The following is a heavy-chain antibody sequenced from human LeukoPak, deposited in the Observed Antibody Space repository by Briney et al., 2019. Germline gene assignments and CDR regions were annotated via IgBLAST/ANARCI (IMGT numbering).Heavy chain of an antibody. D-gene: IGHD3-22*01. CDR1: AYTFTGYY. V-gene: IGHV1-2*02. CDR3: ARVGGYDYYSSGYNGLNY. CDR2: INPNSGSR. Sequence: ASVTVSCKASAYTFTGYYIHWVRQAPGQGLEWMGWINPNSGSRNYTQNFQGRVSMTRDMTVTTAYMELGRLKSDDTAVYYFARVGGYDYYSSGYNGLNYWGQGTLVTVSS. J-gene: IGHJ4*02.